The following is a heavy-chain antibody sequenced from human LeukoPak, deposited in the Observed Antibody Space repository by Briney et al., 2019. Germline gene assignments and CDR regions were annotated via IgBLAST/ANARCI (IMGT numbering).Heavy chain of an antibody. CDR3: AGGLLEEYYFDY. Sequence: SETLSLTCTVSGGSISSNTYFWGWIRQPPGKGLEWIVSISYSGSTYYNPSLKSRVTISVDTSKNQFSLKLSSVTAADTAVYCCAGGLLEEYYFDYWGQGTLVTVSS. V-gene: IGHV4-39*01. CDR1: GGSISSNTYF. J-gene: IGHJ4*02. CDR2: ISYSGST. D-gene: IGHD2-15*01.